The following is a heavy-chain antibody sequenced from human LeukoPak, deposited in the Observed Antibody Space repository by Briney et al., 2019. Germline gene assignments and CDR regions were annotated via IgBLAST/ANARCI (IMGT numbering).Heavy chain of an antibody. CDR1: GFTFSSYG. D-gene: IGHD1-7*01. CDR2: IRYDGSNK. Sequence: GGSLRLSCAASGFTFSSYGMHWVRQAPGKGLEWVAFIRYDGSNKYYADSVKGRFTISRDNAKNSLYLQMNSLRAEDTAVYYCARVTGTTFLAYYYYMDVWGKGTTVTVSS. J-gene: IGHJ6*03. CDR3: ARVTGTTFLAYYYYMDV. V-gene: IGHV3-30*02.